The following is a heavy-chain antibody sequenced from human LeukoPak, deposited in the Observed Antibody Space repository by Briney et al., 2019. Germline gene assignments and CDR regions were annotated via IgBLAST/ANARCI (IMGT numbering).Heavy chain of an antibody. CDR1: GGSISSYY. V-gene: IGHV4-59*01. CDR2: IYYSGST. CDR3: ARGVSQVVLRWAGWFDP. J-gene: IGHJ5*02. D-gene: IGHD2-15*01. Sequence: PSETLSLTCTVSGGSISSYYWSWIRQPPGKGLEWIGYIYYSGSTNYNPSLKSRVTISVDTSKNQFSLKLSSVTAADTAVYYCARGVSQVVLRWAGWFDPWGQGTLVTVSS.